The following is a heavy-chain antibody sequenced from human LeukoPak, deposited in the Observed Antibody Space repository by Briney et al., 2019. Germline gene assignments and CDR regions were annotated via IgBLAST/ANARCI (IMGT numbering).Heavy chain of an antibody. D-gene: IGHD4-17*01. V-gene: IGHV3-23*01. Sequence: GGSLRLSWAVSGFTFSSYVMSWIRQSPGKGLEWVSAISNTNTYYADSVKGRFTVSRDNSKNTLYLQMNSLRAEDTAVYYCARASTVISPFDYWGQGTLVTVSS. CDR2: ISNTNT. J-gene: IGHJ4*02. CDR3: ARASTVISPFDY. CDR1: GFTFSSYV.